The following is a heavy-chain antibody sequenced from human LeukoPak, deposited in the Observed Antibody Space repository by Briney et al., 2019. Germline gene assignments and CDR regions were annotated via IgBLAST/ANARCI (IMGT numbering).Heavy chain of an antibody. J-gene: IGHJ5*02. CDR2: INPDSGGT. D-gene: IGHD2-15*01. V-gene: IGHV1-2*04. CDR3: ARGCSGGSCYSDNWFDP. CDR1: GYTFTGYY. Sequence: GASVKVSCKASGYTFTGYYMHWVRQAPGQGLEWMGRINPDSGGTNYAQKFQGWVTMTRDTSISTAYMELSRLRSDDTAVYYCARGCSGGSCYSDNWFDPWGQGTLVTVSS.